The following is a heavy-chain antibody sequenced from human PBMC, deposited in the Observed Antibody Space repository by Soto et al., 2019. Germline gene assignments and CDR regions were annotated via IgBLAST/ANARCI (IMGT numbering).Heavy chain of an antibody. CDR3: SRRAPEGFDP. V-gene: IGHV4-39*01. CDR1: GGSLYSSPYY. CDR2: ISYSGST. J-gene: IGHJ5*02. Sequence: SETLSLTCTVSGGSLYSSPYYWVWSRQSPGRGLEWIASISYSGSTFYNPSLKSRVTIFVHTSKNEFSLKLSSVTAADTALYYCSRRAPEGFDPWGQGTLVTVSS.